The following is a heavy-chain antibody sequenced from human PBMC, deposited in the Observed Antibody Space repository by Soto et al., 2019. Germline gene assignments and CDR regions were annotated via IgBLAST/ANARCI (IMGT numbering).Heavy chain of an antibody. V-gene: IGHV3-23*01. CDR1: GFTFSSYA. J-gene: IGHJ6*02. Sequence: EVQLLESGGGLVQPGGSLRLSCAASGFTFSSYAMSWVRQAPGKGLEWVSAISGSGGSTYYADSVKGRFTISRDNSKNTLYLQMNSLRAEDTAVYYCAKGGDIVATTPYGMDVWGQGTTVTVSS. CDR3: AKGGDIVATTPYGMDV. CDR2: ISGSGGST. D-gene: IGHD5-12*01.